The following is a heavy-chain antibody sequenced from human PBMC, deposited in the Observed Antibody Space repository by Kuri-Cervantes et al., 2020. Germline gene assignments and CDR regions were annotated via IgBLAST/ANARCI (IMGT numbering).Heavy chain of an antibody. D-gene: IGHD5-12*01. CDR3: TRRGVYSGYDSNDY. Sequence: GESLKISCAASGFTFSDHYMDWVRQAPGKGLEWVGRTRNKANSYTTEYAASVKGRFTISRDDSKNSLYLQMNSLKTEDTAVYYCTRRGVYSGYDSNDYWGQGTLVTVSS. CDR1: GFTFSDHY. CDR2: TRNKANSYTT. V-gene: IGHV3-72*01. J-gene: IGHJ4*02.